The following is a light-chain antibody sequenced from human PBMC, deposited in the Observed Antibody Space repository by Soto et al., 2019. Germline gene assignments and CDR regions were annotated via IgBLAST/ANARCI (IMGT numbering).Light chain of an antibody. J-gene: IGKJ2*01. CDR2: VAS. CDR1: QSVTKRL. Sequence: EIVLTQSPGTLSLSPGETATLSCRASQSVTKRLLTWYQQKPGQGPRLIIYVASSRATGVPDRFSGGGSGTDFTLTINRLEPEDFAVYYCQQYGESSYAFGQGTKLQIK. CDR3: QQYGESSYA. V-gene: IGKV3-20*01.